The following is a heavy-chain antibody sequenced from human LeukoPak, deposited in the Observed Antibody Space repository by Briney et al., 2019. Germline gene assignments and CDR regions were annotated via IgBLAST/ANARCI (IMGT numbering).Heavy chain of an antibody. CDR2: ISTSSSTI. V-gene: IGHV3-48*02. CDR3: AKGLVQDY. Sequence: GGSLRLSCAASGFTFSDYSMNWVRQAPGKGLEWISYISTSSSTIYYTDSVKGRFTISRDNAKNSLYLPMHSLRDEDTAVYYCAKGLVQDYWGQGTLVTVSS. CDR1: GFTFSDYS. D-gene: IGHD6-19*01. J-gene: IGHJ4*02.